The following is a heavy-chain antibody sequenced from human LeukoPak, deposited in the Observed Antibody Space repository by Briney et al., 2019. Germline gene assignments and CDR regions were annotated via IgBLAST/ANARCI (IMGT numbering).Heavy chain of an antibody. Sequence: SETLSLTCAVYGGSFSGYYWSWNRQPPGRGLEWIGEINHSGSTNYNPSLKSRVTISVDTSKNQFSLKLSSVTAADTAVYYCARERQCGGDCSTAGGGFDPWGQGTLLTVSS. CDR1: GGSFSGYY. V-gene: IGHV4-34*01. J-gene: IGHJ5*02. D-gene: IGHD2-21*01. CDR3: ARERQCGGDCSTAGGGFDP. CDR2: INHSGST.